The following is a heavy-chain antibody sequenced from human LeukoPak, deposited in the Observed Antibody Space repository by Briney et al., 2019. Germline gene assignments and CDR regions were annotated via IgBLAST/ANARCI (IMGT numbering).Heavy chain of an antibody. CDR3: ARVTGYMIEDYFDY. CDR1: GGSISSYY. Sequence: SETLSLTCTVSGGSISSYYWSWIRQPPGKGLEWIGYIYYSGSTNYNPSLKSRVTISVDTSKNQFSLRLSSVTAADTAVYHCARVTGYMIEDYFDYWGQGTLVTVSS. D-gene: IGHD3-22*01. CDR2: IYYSGST. V-gene: IGHV4-59*01. J-gene: IGHJ4*02.